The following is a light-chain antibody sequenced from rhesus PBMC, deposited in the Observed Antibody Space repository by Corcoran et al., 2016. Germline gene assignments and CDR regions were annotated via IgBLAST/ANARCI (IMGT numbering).Light chain of an antibody. CDR1: KGISSW. V-gene: IGKV1-21*01. Sequence: DIQMTQSPSSLSASVGDTVTITCRASKGISSWLAWYQQKPGKAPKLLTSKAYSLQSGVPSRFSGIGSGTDFTLAIGSLQSEGFTCYFCQQSSSMPLTFGDWAKV. CDR3: QQSSSMPLT. J-gene: IGKJ4*01. CDR2: KAY.